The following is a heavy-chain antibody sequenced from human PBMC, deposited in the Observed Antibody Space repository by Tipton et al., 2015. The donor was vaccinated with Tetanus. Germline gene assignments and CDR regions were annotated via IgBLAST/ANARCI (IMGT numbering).Heavy chain of an antibody. CDR2: ISSTSRYI. Sequence: SLRLSCAVSGLTFSNYKMNWVRQAPGRGLEWVSSISSTSRYIYYADSVKGRFTISRDNAKNSLFLEMNSLRADDTAVYYCVSGSALDYWGQGTLITVSS. CDR3: VSGSALDY. D-gene: IGHD6-25*01. V-gene: IGHV3-21*01. CDR1: GLTFSNYK. J-gene: IGHJ4*02.